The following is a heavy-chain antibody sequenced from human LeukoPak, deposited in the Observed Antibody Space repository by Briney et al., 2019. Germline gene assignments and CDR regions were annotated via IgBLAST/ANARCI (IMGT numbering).Heavy chain of an antibody. J-gene: IGHJ3*02. CDR3: AKEYLEQWFGTVNAFDI. CDR2: IWFGEGSQ. Sequence: PGGSLRLSCAASGFSFSNSGMHWVRQAPGKGLEWVAGIWFGEGSQYYADSVKGRFTISRDNSKNTLYLQMNSLRAEDTAVYYCAKEYLEQWFGTVNAFDIWGQGTMVTVSS. D-gene: IGHD1/OR15-1a*01. V-gene: IGHV3-30*02. CDR1: GFSFSNSG.